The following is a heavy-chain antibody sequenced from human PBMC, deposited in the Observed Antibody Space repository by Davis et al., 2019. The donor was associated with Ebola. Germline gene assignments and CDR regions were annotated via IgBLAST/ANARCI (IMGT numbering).Heavy chain of an antibody. J-gene: IGHJ4*02. V-gene: IGHV3-23*01. CDR2: ISGSGGST. CDR3: ARNDILTGYLMSYYFDY. CDR1: GFTFSSYA. D-gene: IGHD3-9*01. Sequence: GESLKISCAASGFTFSSYAMSWVRQAPGKGLEWVSAISGSGGSTYYADSVKGRFTISRDNSKNTLYLQMNSLRAEDTAVYYCARNDILTGYLMSYYFDYWGQGTLVTVSS.